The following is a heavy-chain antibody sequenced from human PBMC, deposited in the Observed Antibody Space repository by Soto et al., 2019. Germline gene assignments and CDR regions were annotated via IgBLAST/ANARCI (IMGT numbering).Heavy chain of an antibody. J-gene: IGHJ5*02. Sequence: ASVKVSCKASGYTFTSHDINWVRQATGQGLEWMGWMNPNSGNTGYAQKFQGRVTMTRNTSISTAYMELSSLRSEDTAVYYCARVPLALQWFDPWGQGTLVTVSS. CDR1: GYTFTSHD. CDR2: MNPNSGNT. D-gene: IGHD1-7*01. CDR3: ARVPLALQWFDP. V-gene: IGHV1-8*02.